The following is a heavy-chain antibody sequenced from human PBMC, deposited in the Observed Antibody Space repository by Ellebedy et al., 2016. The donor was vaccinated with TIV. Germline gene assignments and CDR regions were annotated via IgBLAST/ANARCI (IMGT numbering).Heavy chain of an antibody. V-gene: IGHV1-46*01. Sequence: ASVKVSXKASGYTFTSYYMHWVRQAPGQGLEWMGIINPSGGSTSYAQKFQGRVTMTRDTSTSTVYMELSSLRSEDTAVYYCASPEQLVPYYYYGMDVWGQGTTVTVSS. D-gene: IGHD6-6*01. CDR1: GYTFTSYY. J-gene: IGHJ6*02. CDR3: ASPEQLVPYYYYGMDV. CDR2: INPSGGST.